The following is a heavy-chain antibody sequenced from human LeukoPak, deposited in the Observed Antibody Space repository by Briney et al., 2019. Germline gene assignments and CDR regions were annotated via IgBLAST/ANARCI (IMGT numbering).Heavy chain of an antibody. CDR2: ISGSGGNT. J-gene: IGHJ3*02. CDR3: AKPARTDAFDI. D-gene: IGHD1-14*01. V-gene: IGHV3-23*01. CDR1: GFTFDDYA. Sequence: PGGSLRLSCAASGFTFDDYAMHWVRQGPGKGLEWVSGISGSGGNTYYADSVKGRFTISRDNSKNTLYLQMNSLRAEDTAVYYCAKPARTDAFDIWGQGTMITVSS.